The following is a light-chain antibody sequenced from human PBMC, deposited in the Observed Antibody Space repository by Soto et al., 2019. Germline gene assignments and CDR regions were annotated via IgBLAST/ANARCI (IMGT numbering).Light chain of an antibody. J-gene: IGLJ2*01. CDR3: AAWDDSLSVVV. CDR1: SSNIGSNY. V-gene: IGLV1-47*02. Sequence: QSALTQPPSASGTAGQRVTISCSGSSSNIGSNYVYWYQQLPGTAPKLLIYSNNQRPSGVPDRFSGSKSGTSASLAISGLRSEDEADYYCAAWDDSLSVVVFGGGTQLTLL. CDR2: SNN.